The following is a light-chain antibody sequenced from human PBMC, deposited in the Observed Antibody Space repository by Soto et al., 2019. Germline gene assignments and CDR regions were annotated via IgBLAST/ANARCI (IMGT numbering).Light chain of an antibody. V-gene: IGKV3-20*01. Sequence: EIVLTQSPGTLSLSPGERATLSCRASQSVSSSSLAWYQQKPGQAPRLLIYGASSRATGIPDRFSGSGSGTDFTLTISRLEPEDFAVYYCQQYSSFALTFGGGTKVDIK. CDR3: QQYSSFALT. J-gene: IGKJ4*01. CDR2: GAS. CDR1: QSVSSSS.